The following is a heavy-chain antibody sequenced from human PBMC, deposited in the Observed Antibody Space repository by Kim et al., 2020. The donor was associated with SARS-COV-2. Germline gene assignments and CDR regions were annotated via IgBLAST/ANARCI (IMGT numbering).Heavy chain of an antibody. J-gene: IGHJ6*02. CDR3: AIPPGIAVAGTDYYYYGMDV. D-gene: IGHD6-19*01. CDR2: ISGSGGST. Sequence: GGSLRLSCAASGFTFSSYAMSWVRQAPGKGLEWVSAISGSGGSTYYADSVKGRFTISRDNSKNTLYLQMNSLRAEDTAVYYCAIPPGIAVAGTDYYYYGMDVWGQGTTVTVSS. V-gene: IGHV3-23*01. CDR1: GFTFSSYA.